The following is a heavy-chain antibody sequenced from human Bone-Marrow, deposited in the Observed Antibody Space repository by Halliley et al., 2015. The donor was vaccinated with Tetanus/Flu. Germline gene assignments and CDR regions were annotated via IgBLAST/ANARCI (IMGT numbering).Heavy chain of an antibody. V-gene: IGHV5-10-1*01. Sequence: EWMGRIDPSDSYTNYSPSFRGHVTISADKSISTAYLQWSSLKASDSAMYYCAQLPYASGPFESWGQGTLVTVSS. CDR2: IDPSDSYT. CDR3: AQLPYASGPFES. D-gene: IGHD3-22*01. J-gene: IGHJ4*02.